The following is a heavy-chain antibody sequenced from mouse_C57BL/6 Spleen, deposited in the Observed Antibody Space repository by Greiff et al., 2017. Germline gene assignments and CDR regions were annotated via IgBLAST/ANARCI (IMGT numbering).Heavy chain of an antibody. J-gene: IGHJ2*01. D-gene: IGHD2-4*01. Sequence: VQLQQPGAELVRPGSSVKLSCKASGYTFTSYWMHWVKQRPIQGLEWIGNIDPSDSGTHYNQKFKDKATLTVDKSSSTAYMQISSLTSADSAVYYCAIGGIYYDYDHDFDYWGQGTTLTVSS. CDR2: IDPSDSGT. CDR1: GYTFTSYW. CDR3: AIGGIYYDYDHDFDY. V-gene: IGHV1-52*01.